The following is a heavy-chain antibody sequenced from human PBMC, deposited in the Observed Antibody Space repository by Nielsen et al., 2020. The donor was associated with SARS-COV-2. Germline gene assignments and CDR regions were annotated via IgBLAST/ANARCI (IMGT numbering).Heavy chain of an antibody. Sequence: GGSLRLSCAASGFTLSNYNMHWVRHGPGKGLVWVSRINRDGSVTNYADSVKGRFTISRDNGGNTLYLQVNSLRAEDTAMYYCAIIAVPATGSWGQGTLVTVSS. CDR3: AIIAVPATGS. CDR2: INRDGSVT. CDR1: GFTLSNYN. D-gene: IGHD6-19*01. J-gene: IGHJ4*02. V-gene: IGHV3-74*01.